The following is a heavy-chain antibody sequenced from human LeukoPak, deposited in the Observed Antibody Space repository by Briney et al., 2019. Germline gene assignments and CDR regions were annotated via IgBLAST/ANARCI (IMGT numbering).Heavy chain of an antibody. CDR2: TYYRSNWYN. J-gene: IGHJ3*01. V-gene: IGHV6-1*01. D-gene: IGHD1-14*01. Sequence: SQTLSLTCAISGDSVSNNSGAWNWLRQSPSRGLEWLGRTYYRSNWYNDYAVAVRGRMTITPDTSKNQFSLQLNSVTPEDTAVYFCVRDRTWAIDVWGQGTMVTVSS. CDR1: GDSVSNNSGA. CDR3: VRDRTWAIDV.